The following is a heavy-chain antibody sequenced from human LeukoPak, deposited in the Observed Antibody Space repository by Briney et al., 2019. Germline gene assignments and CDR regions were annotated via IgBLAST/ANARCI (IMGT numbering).Heavy chain of an antibody. V-gene: IGHV1-2*02. CDR1: GYTFTGYY. CDR2: INPNTGGA. D-gene: IGHD4-17*01. J-gene: IGHJ4*02. CDR3: ARDREEWLPERCDY. Sequence: ASVKVSCKASGYTFTGYYIEWVRQAPGQGLEWMGWINPNTGGAHYAQNFQGRVTMTRDTSINTAYMKLSGLRFDDAAVYYCARDREEWLPERCDYWGQGTLVTVSS.